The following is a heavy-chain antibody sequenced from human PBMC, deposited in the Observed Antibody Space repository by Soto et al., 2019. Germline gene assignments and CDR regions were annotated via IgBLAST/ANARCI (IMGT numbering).Heavy chain of an antibody. Sequence: SETLSLTCTVSGGSISSGDCYWTWILQPAGKGLELIWRIYTSGGTNFNPYLKSRVTMSVDTSKNQLSLKLRSVTAADTAVYYCARGFGSSWYYFDYWGQGTPVTVSS. J-gene: IGHJ4*02. CDR2: IYTSGGT. V-gene: IGHV4-61*02. CDR3: ARGFGSSWYYFDY. CDR1: GGSISSGDCY. D-gene: IGHD6-13*01.